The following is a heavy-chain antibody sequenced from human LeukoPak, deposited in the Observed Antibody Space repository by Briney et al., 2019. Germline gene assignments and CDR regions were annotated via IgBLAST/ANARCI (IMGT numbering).Heavy chain of an antibody. D-gene: IGHD3-3*01. CDR1: GGSISSYY. CDR2: IYTRGST. CDR3: ARRYDFANWFDP. Sequence: PSETLSLTCTVSGGSISSYYWSWIRQPPGKGLEWIGYIYTRGSTNYNPSLKSRVIISVDTSKNQFSLKLSSVTAADTAVYYCARRYDFANWFDPWGQGTLVTVSS. V-gene: IGHV4-4*09. J-gene: IGHJ5*02.